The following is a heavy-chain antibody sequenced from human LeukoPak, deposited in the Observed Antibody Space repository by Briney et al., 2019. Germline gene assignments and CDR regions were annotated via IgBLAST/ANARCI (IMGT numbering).Heavy chain of an antibody. D-gene: IGHD5-24*01. V-gene: IGHV4-39*01. CDR1: GGSISSSSYY. Sequence: SETLSLTCTVSGGSISSSSYYWGWIRQPPGKVLEWIGSIYYSYSTYYNPSLKSRLTISVDTSKNQFSLKLRSVNAADTAVSYCATRGRGGYNRVLYWGQGTLVTVSS. J-gene: IGHJ4*02. CDR2: IYYSYST. CDR3: ATRGRGGYNRVLY.